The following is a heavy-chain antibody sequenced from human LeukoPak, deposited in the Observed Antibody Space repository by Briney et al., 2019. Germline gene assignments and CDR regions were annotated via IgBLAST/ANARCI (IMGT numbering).Heavy chain of an antibody. Sequence: PGGSLRLSCAASGFTFSSNWMNWARQGPGKGLEWVASINHNGNVNYYVDSVKGRFTISRDNAKNSLYLQMSNLRAEDTAVYFCARGGGLDVWGQGATVTVSS. D-gene: IGHD3-16*01. CDR2: INHNGNVN. V-gene: IGHV3-7*03. CDR1: GFTFSSNW. J-gene: IGHJ6*02. CDR3: ARGGGLDV.